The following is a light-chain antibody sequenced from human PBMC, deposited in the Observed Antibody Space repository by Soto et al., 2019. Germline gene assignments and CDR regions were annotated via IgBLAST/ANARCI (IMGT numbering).Light chain of an antibody. CDR1: QSVNSN. V-gene: IGKV3D-15*01. J-gene: IGKJ5*01. CDR3: QQLGQWPIT. Sequence: EIVMTQSPATLSVSPGERATLSCRASQSVNSNYLAWYQQNPGQAPRLLIYGISKRATDIPDRFSGSGSGTEFTLTISSLQTEDFATYYCQQLGQWPITFGQGTRLEIK. CDR2: GIS.